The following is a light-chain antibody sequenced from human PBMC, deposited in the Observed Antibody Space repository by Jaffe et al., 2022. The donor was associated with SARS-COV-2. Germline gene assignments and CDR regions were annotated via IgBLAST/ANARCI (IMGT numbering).Light chain of an antibody. Sequence: SYELTQPPSVSVSPGQTARITCSGDALPKQYAYWYRQKSGQAPVLVIYKDTERSSGTHERFSGTSSGTTATLTISGVQAEDEADYYCQSADLSGTYVFGTGTKVTVL. V-gene: IGLV3-25*03. CDR2: KDT. CDR3: QSADLSGTYV. CDR1: ALPKQY. J-gene: IGLJ1*01.